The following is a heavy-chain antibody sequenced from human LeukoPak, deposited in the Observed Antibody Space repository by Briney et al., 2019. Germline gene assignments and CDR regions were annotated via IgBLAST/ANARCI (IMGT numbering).Heavy chain of an antibody. Sequence: KPSETLSPTCTVSGGSISSSSYYWGWIRQPPGKGLEWIGSIYYSGSTYYNPSLKSRVTISVDTSKNQFSLKLSSVTAADTAVYYCARAPYYYYGMDVWGQGTTVTVSS. CDR1: GGSISSSSYY. CDR2: IYYSGST. CDR3: ARAPYYYYGMDV. J-gene: IGHJ6*02. V-gene: IGHV4-39*01.